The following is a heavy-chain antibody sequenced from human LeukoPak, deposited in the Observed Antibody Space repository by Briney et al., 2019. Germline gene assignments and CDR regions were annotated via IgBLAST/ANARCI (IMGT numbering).Heavy chain of an antibody. CDR2: IYSGGSI. D-gene: IGHD5/OR15-5a*01. CDR3: ARGFVYTGLDY. Sequence: GGSLRLSCAASGFTVSSNYMSWVRQAPGKGLEWVSVIYSGGSIYYTDSVKGRFTISRDNSKNTLYLQMNSLRAEDTAVYYCARGFVYTGLDYWGQGTLVTVSS. J-gene: IGHJ4*02. V-gene: IGHV3-66*01. CDR1: GFTVSSNY.